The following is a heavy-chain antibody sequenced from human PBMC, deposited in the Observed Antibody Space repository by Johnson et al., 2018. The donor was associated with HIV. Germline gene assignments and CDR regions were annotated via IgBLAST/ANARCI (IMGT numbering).Heavy chain of an antibody. V-gene: IGHV3-15*01. D-gene: IGHD6-13*01. J-gene: IGHJ3*02. Sequence: EQLVESGGGLVKPGGSLRLSCAASGFTFTNAWMNWVRQAPGKGLECVGRIKRKTDGGTSDYAAPVQGRFTISRDESKNTLYLQMHSLKTEDTAVYYCTTDPIVAAGHDAFDIWGQGTMVTVSS. CDR1: GFTFTNAW. CDR3: TTDPIVAAGHDAFDI. CDR2: IKRKTDGGTS.